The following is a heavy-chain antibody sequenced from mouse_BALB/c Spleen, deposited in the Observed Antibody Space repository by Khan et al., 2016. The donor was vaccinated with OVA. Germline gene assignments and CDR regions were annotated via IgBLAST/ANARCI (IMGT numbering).Heavy chain of an antibody. CDR1: GFTFSTYG. D-gene: IGHD1-1*01. J-gene: IGHJ3*01. CDR3: TRLAYYYDSEGFAY. CDR2: VSTGGSYT. V-gene: IGHV5-6*01. Sequence: VQLKESGGDLVKPGGSLKLSCAASGFTFSTYGMSWVRQTPDKRLEWVATVSTGGSYTYYPDSVKGRFTISRDNAKNTLYLQMSGLKSEDTVMFYCTRLAYYYDSEGFAYWGQGTLVTVSA.